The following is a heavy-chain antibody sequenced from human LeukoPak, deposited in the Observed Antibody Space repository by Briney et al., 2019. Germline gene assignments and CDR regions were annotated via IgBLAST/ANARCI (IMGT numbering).Heavy chain of an antibody. CDR1: GYTFTGYY. CDR3: ARDGDIVVVPAAIGVHY. D-gene: IGHD2-2*02. V-gene: IGHV1-2*02. J-gene: IGHJ4*02. Sequence: ASVKVSCKASGYTFTGYYMHWVRQAPGQGLEWMGWINPNSGGTNYAQKFQGRVTMTRDTSISTAYMELSRLRSDDTAVYYCARDGDIVVVPAAIGVHYWGQGTLVTVSS. CDR2: INPNSGGT.